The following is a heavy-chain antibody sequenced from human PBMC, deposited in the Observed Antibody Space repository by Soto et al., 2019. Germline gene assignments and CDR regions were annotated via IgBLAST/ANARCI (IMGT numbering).Heavy chain of an antibody. CDR2: MNPNSGNT. J-gene: IGHJ4*02. V-gene: IGHV1-8*01. CDR3: ATNNWNDGNLDY. D-gene: IGHD1-20*01. CDR1: GYTFTSYD. Sequence: ASVKVSCKASGYTFTSYDINWVRQATGQGLEWMGWMNPNSGNTGYAQKFQGRVTMTRNTSINTAYMELSSLRSEDTAVYYCATNNWNDGNLDYWGQGTLVTVSS.